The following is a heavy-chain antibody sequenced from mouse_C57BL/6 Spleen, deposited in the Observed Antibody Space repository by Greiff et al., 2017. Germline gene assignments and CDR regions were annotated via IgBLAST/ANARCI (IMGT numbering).Heavy chain of an antibody. CDR3: ARHYYGSSYWYFDV. V-gene: IGHV5-6*01. Sequence: EVQVVESGGDLVKPGGSLKLSCAASGFTFSSYGMSWVRQTPDKRLEWVATISSGGSYTYYPDSVKGRFTISREKAKNTLYLQMSSLKSEDTAMYYCARHYYGSSYWYFDVWGTGTTVTVSS. D-gene: IGHD1-1*01. J-gene: IGHJ1*03. CDR2: ISSGGSYT. CDR1: GFTFSSYG.